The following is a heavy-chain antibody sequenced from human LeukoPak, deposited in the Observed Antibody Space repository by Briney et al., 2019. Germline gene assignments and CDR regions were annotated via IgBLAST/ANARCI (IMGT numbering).Heavy chain of an antibody. CDR3: AKSEGSSSARRFDY. D-gene: IGHD6-19*01. J-gene: IGHJ4*03. CDR1: GFTFASHA. Sequence: GGSLRLSCAASGFTFASHAMSWVRQAPGKGLEWVSAISAGGENTDYADSVKGRFTISRDNPKNTLYLQVNSLRAEDTAAYYCAKSEGSSSARRFDYWGQGTTVTVSS. CDR2: ISAGGENT. V-gene: IGHV3-23*01.